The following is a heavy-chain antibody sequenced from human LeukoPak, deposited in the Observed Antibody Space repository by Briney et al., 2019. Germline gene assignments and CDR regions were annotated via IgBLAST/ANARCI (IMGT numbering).Heavy chain of an antibody. D-gene: IGHD3-10*01. J-gene: IGHJ4*02. CDR2: ISGSGGST. CDR1: GFTFSSYG. V-gene: IGHV3-23*01. CDR3: AKEMVRGVIIPFDY. Sequence: GRSLRLSCAASGFTFSSYGMHWVRQAPGKGLEWVSAISGSGGSTYYADSVKGRFTISRDNSKNTLYLQMNSLRAEDTAVYYCAKEMVRGVIIPFDYWGQGTLVTVSS.